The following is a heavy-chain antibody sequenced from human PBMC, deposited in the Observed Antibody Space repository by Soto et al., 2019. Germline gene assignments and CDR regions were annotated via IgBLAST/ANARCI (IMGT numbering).Heavy chain of an antibody. CDR2: MNPNSGDT. V-gene: IGHV1-8*01. CDR3: ARGRGGYCSGGICYRFLDP. Sequence: QEQLVQSGAEVKKPGASVKVSCKASGYTFTNYETIWVRQATGQGLEWMGWMNPNSGDTVYAQKFQGRRTMTRDTSLSTAYMELSSLRSDDTAVYYCARGRGGYCSGGICYRFLDPWGQGTLVTVSS. D-gene: IGHD2-15*01. J-gene: IGHJ5*02. CDR1: GYTFTNYE.